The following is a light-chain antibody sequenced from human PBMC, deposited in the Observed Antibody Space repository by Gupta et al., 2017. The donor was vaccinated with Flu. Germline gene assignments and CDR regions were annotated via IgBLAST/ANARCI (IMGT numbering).Light chain of an antibody. J-gene: IGKJ1*01. CDR3: QQSYSTPPT. CDR1: QSISSY. Sequence: DIQMTQSPSSLSASVGERVTITCRASQSISSYLNWYQQKPGKAPKLLIYAASSLQSWVPSRFSGSGSGTYFTLTISSLQPEEFATYYCQQSYSTPPTFGQGTKVEIK. V-gene: IGKV1-39*01. CDR2: AAS.